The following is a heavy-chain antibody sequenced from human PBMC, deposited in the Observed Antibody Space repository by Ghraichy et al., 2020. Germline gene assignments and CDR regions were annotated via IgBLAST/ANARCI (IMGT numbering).Heavy chain of an antibody. CDR2: IWSDGSNK. Sequence: GGSLRLSCAASGFTFSDFGMHWVRQAPGKGLEWVAIIWSDGSNKYYGDSVKGRFTISRDNSKNTLYLQMKSLRAEDTAVYYCARELLYDGVYYYYGLDAWGQGTTVTVSS. J-gene: IGHJ6*02. CDR3: ARELLYDGVYYYYGLDA. V-gene: IGHV3-33*08. CDR1: GFTFSDFG. D-gene: IGHD2-8*01.